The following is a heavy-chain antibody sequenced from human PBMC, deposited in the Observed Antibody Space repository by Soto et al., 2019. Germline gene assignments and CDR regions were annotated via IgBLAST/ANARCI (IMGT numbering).Heavy chain of an antibody. CDR1: GFTFSSYA. Sequence: EVQLLESGGGLVQPGGSLRLSCAASGFTFSSYAMSWVRQAPGKGLEWVSAISGSGANTYYADSVKGRFTISRDNSKNTLYLQMNSLRAEDTAVYYCAKTQSAPYSNGMYGMDVWGQGTTVTVSS. J-gene: IGHJ6*02. CDR2: ISGSGANT. CDR3: AKTQSAPYSNGMYGMDV. D-gene: IGHD6-19*01. V-gene: IGHV3-23*01.